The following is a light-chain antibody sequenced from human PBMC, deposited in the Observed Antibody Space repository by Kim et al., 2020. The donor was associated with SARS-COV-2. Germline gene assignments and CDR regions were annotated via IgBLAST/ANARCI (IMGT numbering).Light chain of an antibody. CDR3: QQSFSSPYT. Sequence: SASVRDRVTITCRASQSISNDLNWYQQKPGKAPKLLISAASSLQSGVPSRFSGSASGTHFTLTISSLQPEDFATYYCQQSFSSPYTFGQGTKLEI. CDR1: QSISND. J-gene: IGKJ2*01. V-gene: IGKV1-39*01. CDR2: AAS.